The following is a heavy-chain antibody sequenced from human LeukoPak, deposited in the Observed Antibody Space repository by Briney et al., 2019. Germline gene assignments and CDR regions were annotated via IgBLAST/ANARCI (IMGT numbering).Heavy chain of an antibody. CDR1: GFTFSSYA. J-gene: IGHJ4*02. D-gene: IGHD3-3*01. CDR2: ISASGSTA. V-gene: IGHV3-23*01. Sequence: GGSLRLSCAASGFTFSSYAMNWVRQAPGKGLDWVSFISASGSTAHYADSVTGRFTISRDNSNNTLYLQINSLRAEDTAAYYCAKGAQYDFWSGYTLEYFDVWGKGTLVTVSS. CDR3: AKGAQYDFWSGYTLEYFDV.